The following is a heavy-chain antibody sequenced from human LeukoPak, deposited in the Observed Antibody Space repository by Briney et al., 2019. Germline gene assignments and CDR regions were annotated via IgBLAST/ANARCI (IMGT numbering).Heavy chain of an antibody. CDR3: ACQGGSTTRIEY. D-gene: IGHD1-7*01. Sequence: ASVKVSCKASGGTFSSYAISWVRQAPGQGLEWMGGIIPIFGTANYAQKFQGRVTITADESTSTAYMELSSLRSEDTAAYYCACQGGSTTRIEYWGQGTLVTVPS. V-gene: IGHV1-69*13. J-gene: IGHJ4*02. CDR2: IIPIFGTA. CDR1: GGTFSSYA.